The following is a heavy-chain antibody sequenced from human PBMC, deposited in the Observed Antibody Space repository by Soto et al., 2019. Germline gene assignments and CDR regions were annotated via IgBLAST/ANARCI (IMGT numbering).Heavy chain of an antibody. D-gene: IGHD3-10*01. J-gene: IGHJ4*02. V-gene: IGHV3-64*01. Sequence: GGSLRLPCAASGFTFSSYAMHWVRQAPGKGLEYVSAISSNGGSTYYANSAKGRFTISRDNSKNTLYLQMGSLRAEDMAVYYCARSISEREPFHESRLLWFGGNLDYWGQGTLVTVSS. CDR1: GFTFSSYA. CDR3: ARSISEREPFHESRLLWFGGNLDY. CDR2: ISSNGGST.